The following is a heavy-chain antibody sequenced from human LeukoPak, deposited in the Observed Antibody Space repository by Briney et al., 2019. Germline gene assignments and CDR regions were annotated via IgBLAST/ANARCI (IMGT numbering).Heavy chain of an antibody. CDR1: GGTYISYA. J-gene: IGHJ3*02. CDR2: IIPIFGTA. V-gene: IGHV1-69*13. Sequence: SVKVSCKASGGTYISYAISWVRQAPGQGLEWMGGIIPIFGTANYAQKFQDRVTITADESTSTTYMELSSLRSEDTAVYYCARDLLTGLDAFDIWGQGTMVTVSS. CDR3: ARDLLTGLDAFDI. D-gene: IGHD3-9*01.